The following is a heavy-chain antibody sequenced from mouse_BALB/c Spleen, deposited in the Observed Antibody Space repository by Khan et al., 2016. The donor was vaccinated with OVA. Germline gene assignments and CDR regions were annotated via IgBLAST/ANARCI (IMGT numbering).Heavy chain of an antibody. CDR3: AKNRNGYFDY. J-gene: IGHJ2*01. D-gene: IGHD1-1*02. V-gene: IGHV2-2*02. CDR2: IWSGGIK. CDR1: GFSLTNYG. Sequence: QVQLKQSGPGLVQPSQSLSITCTVSGFSLTNYGVHWVRQSPGKGLEWLGVIWSGGIKDYNATFISRLSLSKDISKSQVFFKMNSLQANDTAIYYCAKNRNGYFDYWGQGTTLTGSS.